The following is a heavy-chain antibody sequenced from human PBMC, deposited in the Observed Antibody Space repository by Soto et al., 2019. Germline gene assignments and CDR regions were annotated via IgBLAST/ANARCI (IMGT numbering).Heavy chain of an antibody. CDR1: GYTFISHY. Sequence: GASVKVSCKASGYTFISHYMHWVRQAPGQGLEWMGTINPSGGSTSYAQKFQGRVTMTRDTSTSTVYMEGSSLRSEDTAVYYCARDLAGLTTVLYYYGMDVWGQGTTVTVSS. CDR3: ARDLAGLTTVLYYYGMDV. J-gene: IGHJ6*02. D-gene: IGHD4-4*01. CDR2: INPSGGST. V-gene: IGHV1-46*01.